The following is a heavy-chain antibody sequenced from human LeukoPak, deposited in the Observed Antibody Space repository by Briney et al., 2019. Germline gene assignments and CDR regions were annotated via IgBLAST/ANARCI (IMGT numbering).Heavy chain of an antibody. CDR1: GFTFDDYA. D-gene: IGHD6-6*01. Sequence: GGSLRLSCAASGFTFDDYAMHWVRQAPGKGLEWVSGISWNSGNIDYADSVKGRFTISRDNAKNSLYLQMNSLRAEDTALYYCAKDHSYSISQHYFDYWGQETLVTVSS. CDR2: ISWNSGNI. CDR3: AKDHSYSISQHYFDY. V-gene: IGHV3-9*01. J-gene: IGHJ4*02.